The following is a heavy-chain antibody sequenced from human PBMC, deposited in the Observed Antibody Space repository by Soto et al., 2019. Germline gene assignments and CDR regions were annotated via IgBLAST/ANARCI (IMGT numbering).Heavy chain of an antibody. J-gene: IGHJ6*02. D-gene: IGHD3-3*01. V-gene: IGHV4-34*01. CDR3: ARGRWTYDFWSGYNYGMDV. Sequence: ETLSLTCAVYGGSFSGYYWSWIRQPPGKGLEWIGEINHSGSTNYNPSLKSRVTISVDTSKNQFSLKLSSVTAADTAVYYCARGRWTYDFWSGYNYGMDVWGQGTTVTVSS. CDR1: GGSFSGYY. CDR2: INHSGST.